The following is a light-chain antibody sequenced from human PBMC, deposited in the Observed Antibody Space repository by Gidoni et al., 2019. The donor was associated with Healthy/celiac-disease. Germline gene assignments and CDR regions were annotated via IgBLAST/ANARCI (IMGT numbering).Light chain of an antibody. CDR1: QSVSSSY. V-gene: IGKV3-20*01. Sequence: ELVLTQSPGTLSLSPGERATLACRASQSVSSSYLAWYQQKPGQAPRLLIYGASSRATGIPDRFSGSRSGTDFTVTISRLGPEDFAVYYCQQYGSSQTFGQGTRVEIK. CDR3: QQYGSSQT. CDR2: GAS. J-gene: IGKJ1*01.